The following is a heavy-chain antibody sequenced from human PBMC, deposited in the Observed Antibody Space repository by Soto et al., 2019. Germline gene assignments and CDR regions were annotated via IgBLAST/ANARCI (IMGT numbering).Heavy chain of an antibody. Sequence: SETLSLTCTVSGGSISSYYWSWIRQPPGKGLEWIGYIYYSGSTNYNPSLKSRVTISVDTSKNQFSLKLSSVTAADTAVYYCARWKVATSYYYYYMDVCGKGTTVTVSS. CDR1: GGSISSYY. CDR3: ARWKVATSYYYYYMDV. CDR2: IYYSGST. V-gene: IGHV4-59*08. D-gene: IGHD5-12*01. J-gene: IGHJ6*03.